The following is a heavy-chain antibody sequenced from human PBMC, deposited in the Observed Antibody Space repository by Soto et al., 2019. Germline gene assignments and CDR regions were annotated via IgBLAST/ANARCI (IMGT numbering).Heavy chain of an antibody. Sequence: SETLSLTCAVSGGSISSGCYSWSWIRQPPGKGLEWIGYIYHSGSTNYNPSLKSRVTISVDTSKNQFSLKLSSVTAADTAVYYCARRWGRSFDYWGQGTLVTVSS. CDR3: ARRWGRSFDY. J-gene: IGHJ4*02. D-gene: IGHD2-15*01. CDR2: IYHSGST. V-gene: IGHV4-30-2*01. CDR1: GGSISSGCYS.